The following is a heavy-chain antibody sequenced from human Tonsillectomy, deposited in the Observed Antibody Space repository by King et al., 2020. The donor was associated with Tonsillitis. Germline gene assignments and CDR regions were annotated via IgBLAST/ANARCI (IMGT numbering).Heavy chain of an antibody. CDR1: GFTFSSYA. D-gene: IGHD3-9*01. V-gene: IGHV3-23*04. CDR3: AKFLFEWLLPDDAFDI. J-gene: IGHJ3*02. CDR2: ITGSGGTT. Sequence: VQLVESGGGLVQPGGSLRLSCATSGFTFSSYAMTWVRQAPGEGLEWVSGITGSGGTTYYADSVKGRFTISRENSKNTVYLEMNNLSAEDTAVYYCAKFLFEWLLPDDAFDIWGQGTLVTVSS.